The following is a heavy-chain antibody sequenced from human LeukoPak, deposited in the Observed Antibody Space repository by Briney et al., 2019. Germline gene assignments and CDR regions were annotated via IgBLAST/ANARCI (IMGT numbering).Heavy chain of an antibody. CDR2: IRYDGSNK. D-gene: IGHD5-18*01. Sequence: PGGSLRLSCAPSGFTFSSYGMHWVRQAPGKGLEWVAFIRYDGSNKYYADSVKGRFTISRYNSKNTLYLQMNSLRAEDTAVYYCAKDPPFFYSYGHQIDYWGQGTLVTVSS. J-gene: IGHJ4*02. CDR3: AKDPPFFYSYGHQIDY. CDR1: GFTFSSYG. V-gene: IGHV3-30*02.